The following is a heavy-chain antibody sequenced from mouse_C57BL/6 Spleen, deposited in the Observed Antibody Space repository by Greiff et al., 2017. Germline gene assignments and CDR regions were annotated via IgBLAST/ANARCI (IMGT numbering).Heavy chain of an antibody. J-gene: IGHJ4*01. CDR3: ASERRVSYYAMDY. CDR2: IDPSDSET. Sequence: QVQLQQSGAELVRPGSSVKLSCKASGYTFTSYWMHWVKQRPIQGLEWIGNIDPSDSETHYNQKFKGKATLTVDKSSSTAYMQLSSLKSEDSAVXFCASERRVSYYAMDYWSQGTSVTVSS. V-gene: IGHV1-52*01. D-gene: IGHD2-2*01. CDR1: GYTFTSYW.